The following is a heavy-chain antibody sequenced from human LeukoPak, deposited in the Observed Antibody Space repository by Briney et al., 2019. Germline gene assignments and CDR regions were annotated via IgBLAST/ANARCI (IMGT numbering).Heavy chain of an antibody. J-gene: IGHJ4*02. V-gene: IGHV4-4*07. CDR2: IYSSGST. CDR3: ARESRRSYCNEY. CDR1: GGSVSSYY. Sequence: SETLSLTCTVSGGSVSSYYWSWIRQPAGKGLEWIGRIYSSGSTNYNPSLKSRVTMSVDTSKNQFSLKLNSVTAADTAVYYCARESRRSYCNEYWGQGALVTVSS. D-gene: IGHD3-10*01.